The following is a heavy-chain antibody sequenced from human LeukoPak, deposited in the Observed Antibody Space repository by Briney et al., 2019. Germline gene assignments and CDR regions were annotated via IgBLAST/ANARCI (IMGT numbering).Heavy chain of an antibody. CDR2: ISSTSNYI. D-gene: IGHD3-10*01. V-gene: IGHV3-21*01. CDR3: AKDSKRWKTYYYASGSYHFDY. J-gene: IGHJ4*02. Sequence: PGGSLRLSCAASGFTFSAYSMNWVRQAPGKGLEWVSFISSTSNYIYYADLVKGRFTISRDNAKNSLYLQMNSLRPEDTAVYYCAKDSKRWKTYYYASGSYHFDYWGQGTLVTVSS. CDR1: GFTFSAYS.